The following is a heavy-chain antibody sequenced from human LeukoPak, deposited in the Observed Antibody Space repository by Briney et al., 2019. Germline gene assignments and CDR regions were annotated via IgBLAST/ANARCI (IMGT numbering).Heavy chain of an antibody. CDR1: GYSFTSYW. CDR2: IYPGDSDT. J-gene: IGHJ4*02. Sequence: GESLKISCKGSGYSFTSYWIGWVRQMPGKGLEWMGIIYPGDSDTKYSPSFQGQVTISADKSISTAYLQWSSLKASDTAMYYCVSAAARSGLDYFDYWGQGTLVTVSS. V-gene: IGHV5-51*01. CDR3: VSAAARSGLDYFDY. D-gene: IGHD2-15*01.